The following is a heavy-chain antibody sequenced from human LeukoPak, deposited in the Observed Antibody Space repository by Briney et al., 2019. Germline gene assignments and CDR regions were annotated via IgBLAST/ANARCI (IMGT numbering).Heavy chain of an antibody. CDR1: GFTFCSYW. CDR2: IKQDGSEK. D-gene: IGHD3-22*01. CDR3: ARDLYYCDSSGYLFWDN. Sequence: GGSLRLSCAASGFTFCSYWMSWVRHARGKGLEWVANIKQDGSEKHYVDSVKGRFTISRDNAKNSLYLQKDSMRGEDTAVYYCARDLYYCDSSGYLFWDNWGQGTLVTVSA. V-gene: IGHV3-7*01. J-gene: IGHJ4*02.